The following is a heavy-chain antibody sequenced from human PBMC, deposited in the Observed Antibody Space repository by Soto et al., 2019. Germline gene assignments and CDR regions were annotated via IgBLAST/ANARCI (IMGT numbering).Heavy chain of an antibody. Sequence: SETLSLTCAFTVSSISSSNWWSWVRQPPGKGLEWIGEIYHSGSTNYNPSLKSRVTISVDKSKNQFSLKLSSVTAADTAVYYCARSPDSSGYYPRWYYYGMDVWGQGTTVT. CDR2: IYHSGST. D-gene: IGHD3-22*01. CDR3: ARSPDSSGYYPRWYYYGMDV. J-gene: IGHJ6*02. CDR1: VSSISSSNW. V-gene: IGHV4-4*02.